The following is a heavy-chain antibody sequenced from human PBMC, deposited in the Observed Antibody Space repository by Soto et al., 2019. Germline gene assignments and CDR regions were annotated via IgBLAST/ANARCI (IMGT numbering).Heavy chain of an antibody. CDR1: GFDFEDYA. Sequence: GGSLRRSCAAAGFDFEDYAMHWVRQVPGKGLEWVSLTNSDGTDSYYMDSVKGRFTISRDNAKSTLYLQMDRLRPEDTALYFCAKSLYYYDSSPLDHWGQGTLVTVPQ. CDR3: AKSLYYYDSSPLDH. CDR2: TNSDGTDS. J-gene: IGHJ4*02. V-gene: IGHV3-43D*04. D-gene: IGHD3-22*01.